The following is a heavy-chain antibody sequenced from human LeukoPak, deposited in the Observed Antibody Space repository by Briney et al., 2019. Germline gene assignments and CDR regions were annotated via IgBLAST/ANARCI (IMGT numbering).Heavy chain of an antibody. CDR3: ASRVVPAVVGWFDP. V-gene: IGHV4-59*01. CDR2: IYYSGST. CDR1: GGSISSYY. Sequence: PSETLSLTCTVSGGSISSYYWSWIRQPPGKGLEWIGYIYYSGSTNYNPSLKSRVTISVDTSKNQFSLKLSSVTAADTAVYYCASRVVPAVVGWFDPWGQGTLVTVSS. J-gene: IGHJ5*02. D-gene: IGHD2-2*01.